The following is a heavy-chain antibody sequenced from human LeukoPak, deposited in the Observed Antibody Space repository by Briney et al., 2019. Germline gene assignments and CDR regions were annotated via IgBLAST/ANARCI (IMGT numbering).Heavy chain of an antibody. J-gene: IGHJ4*02. Sequence: PGGSLRLSCTASGFTFGDYAMSWVRQAPGKGLEWVGFIRSKAYGGTTEYAASVKGRFTISRDDSKSIAYLQMNSLKTEDTAVYYCTSLTVLRFLEWSDYWGQGTLVTVSS. CDR2: IRSKAYGGTT. D-gene: IGHD3-3*01. V-gene: IGHV3-49*04. CDR1: GFTFGDYA. CDR3: TSLTVLRFLEWSDY.